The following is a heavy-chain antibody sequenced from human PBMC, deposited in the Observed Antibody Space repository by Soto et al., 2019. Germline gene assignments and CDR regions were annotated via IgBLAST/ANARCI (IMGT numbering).Heavy chain of an antibody. Sequence: QVQLVESGGGVVQPGRSLRLSCAASGFTFSSYAMHWVGQAPGKGLEWVAVISYDGSNKYYADSVKGRFTISRDNSKNTLYLQMNSLRAEDTAVYYCAREGDTMVRGVIIRAFDIWGQGTMVTVSS. CDR1: GFTFSSYA. J-gene: IGHJ3*02. V-gene: IGHV3-30-3*01. CDR3: AREGDTMVRGVIIRAFDI. CDR2: ISYDGSNK. D-gene: IGHD3-10*01.